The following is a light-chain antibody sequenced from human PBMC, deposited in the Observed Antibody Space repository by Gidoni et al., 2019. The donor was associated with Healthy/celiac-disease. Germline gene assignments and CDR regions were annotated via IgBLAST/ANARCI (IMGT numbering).Light chain of an antibody. CDR2: DAS. CDR1: QDISNY. V-gene: IGKV1-33*01. Sequence: DIQMTQSPSSLSASVGDRVTITCQASQDISNYLNWYQQKPGKAPKLLIYDASNLETGVPSRFSGSGSGTDFTFTISSLQPEDIATYYCQQYDNLPPVXXXTRLEIK. J-gene: IGKJ5*01. CDR3: QQYDNLPP.